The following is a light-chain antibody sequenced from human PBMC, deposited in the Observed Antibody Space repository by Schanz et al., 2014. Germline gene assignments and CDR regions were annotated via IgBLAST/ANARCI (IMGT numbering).Light chain of an antibody. Sequence: EIVLTQSPGTLSLSPGETATLSCRASQSVSSYLAWYQQKPGQAPRLLIYGASSRASGIPDRFSGSGSGTDFTLSISRLEPEDFATYYCQRYYSGRGFGQGTKVEIK. CDR3: QRYYSGRG. CDR1: QSVSSY. J-gene: IGKJ1*01. V-gene: IGKV3-20*01. CDR2: GAS.